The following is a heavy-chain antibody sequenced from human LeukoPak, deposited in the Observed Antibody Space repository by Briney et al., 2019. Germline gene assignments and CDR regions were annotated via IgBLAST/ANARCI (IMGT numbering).Heavy chain of an antibody. CDR2: INPNSGGT. J-gene: IGHJ4*02. CDR3: ARGGEWYYDSSRYRLFDY. V-gene: IGHV1-2*02. Sequence: ASVKVSCKASGYTFTGYYMRWVRQAPGQGLEWMGWINPNSGGTNYAQNFQGRVTMTRDTSVITAYMELSRLTSDDTAVYYCARGGEWYYDSSRYRLFDYWGQGTLVTVSS. CDR1: GYTFTGYY. D-gene: IGHD3-22*01.